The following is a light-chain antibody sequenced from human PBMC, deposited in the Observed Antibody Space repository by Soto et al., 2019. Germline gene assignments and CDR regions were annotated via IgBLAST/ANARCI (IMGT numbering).Light chain of an antibody. CDR2: EVR. CDR1: MRDVGAYNL. J-gene: IGLJ3*02. V-gene: IGLV2-14*01. Sequence: QSVLAQPASVSGSAGQSITISCSGTMRDVGAYNLVSWYQQHPGTAPKLIIYEVRNRPSGISSRFSGSRSGNTASLTISGLQPEAEGDYYCSAYTDRSNLVFCGGTKVTDX. CDR3: SAYTDRSNLV.